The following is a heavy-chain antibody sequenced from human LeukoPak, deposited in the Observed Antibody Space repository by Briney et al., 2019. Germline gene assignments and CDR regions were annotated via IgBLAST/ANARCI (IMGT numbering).Heavy chain of an antibody. D-gene: IGHD5-24*01. Sequence: PGGSLRLSCAASGFTFSSYAIHWVRQAPGKGLEFVSAINRYGDSTYYANSVKGRFTISRDNAKNSLYLQMNSLRAEDTAVYYCARDGRWLQSGFGRSGYWGQGTLVTVSS. J-gene: IGHJ4*02. CDR3: ARDGRWLQSGFGRSGY. CDR1: GFTFSSYA. CDR2: INRYGDST. V-gene: IGHV3-64*01.